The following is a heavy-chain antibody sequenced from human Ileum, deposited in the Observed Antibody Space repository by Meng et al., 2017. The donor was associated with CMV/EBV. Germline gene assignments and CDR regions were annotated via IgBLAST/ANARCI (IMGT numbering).Heavy chain of an antibody. J-gene: IGHJ4*02. Sequence: GGSLRLSCSASGFTFSGYGMSWVRQAPGKGLEWVSVIRDSGANTYYAGSVTGRFTISRDNSHNTLYLQMHSLRAEDTAVYYCAKGGYIGSYYFDYWGQGTLVTVSS. D-gene: IGHD1-26*01. CDR3: AKGGYIGSYYFDY. V-gene: IGHV3-23*01. CDR1: GFTFSGYG. CDR2: IRDSGANT.